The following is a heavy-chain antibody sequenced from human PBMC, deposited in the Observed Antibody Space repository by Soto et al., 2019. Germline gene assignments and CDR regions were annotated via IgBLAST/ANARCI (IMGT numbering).Heavy chain of an antibody. CDR3: ARGAAYCGGDCYLDDAFDI. V-gene: IGHV3-33*01. Sequence: AESLRLSCAASGFTFSSYGMHWVRQAPGKGLKWVAVIWYDGSNKYYADSVKGRFTISRDNSKNTLYLQMNSLRAEDTAVYYCARGAAYCGGDCYLDDAFDIWGQGTMVTVSS. J-gene: IGHJ3*02. CDR1: GFTFSSYG. D-gene: IGHD2-21*02. CDR2: IWYDGSNK.